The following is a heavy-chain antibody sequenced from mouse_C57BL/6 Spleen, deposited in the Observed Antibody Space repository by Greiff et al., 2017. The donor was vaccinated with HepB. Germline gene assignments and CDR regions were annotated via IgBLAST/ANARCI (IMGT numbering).Heavy chain of an antibody. Sequence: QVQLQQSGPELVKPGASVKISCKASGYSFTSYYIHWVKQRPGQGLEWIGWIYPGSGNTKYNEKFKGKATLTADTSSSTAYMQLSSLTSEDSAVYYCARWATAEAMDYWGQGTSVTVSS. CDR1: GYSFTSYY. V-gene: IGHV1-66*01. CDR3: ARWATAEAMDY. CDR2: IYPGSGNT. J-gene: IGHJ4*01. D-gene: IGHD1-2*01.